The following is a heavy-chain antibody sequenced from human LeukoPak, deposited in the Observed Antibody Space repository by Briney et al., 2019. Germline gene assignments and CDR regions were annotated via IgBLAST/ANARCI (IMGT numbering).Heavy chain of an antibody. V-gene: IGHV3-9*01. CDR2: ISWNGGNI. D-gene: IGHD3-9*01. J-gene: IGHJ4*02. CDR3: ARALRYFDWLKDY. CDR1: GFTFDDYA. Sequence: GRSLRLSCAVSGFTFDDYAMHWVRQAPGEALEWVSGISWNGGNIDYADSVKGRFTISRDNSKNTLYLQMNSLRAEDTAVYYCARALRYFDWLKDYWGQGTLVTVSS.